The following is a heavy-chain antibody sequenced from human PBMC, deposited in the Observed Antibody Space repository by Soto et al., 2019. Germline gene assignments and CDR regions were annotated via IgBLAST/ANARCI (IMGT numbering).Heavy chain of an antibody. CDR3: AREDGCSSTSCYSNWFDP. CDR2: INTNTGNP. J-gene: IGHJ5*02. CDR1: GYTFTSYD. Sequence: ASVKVSCKASGYTFTSYDINWVRQATGQGLEWMGWINTNTGNPTYAQGFTGRFVFSLDTSVSTAYLQICSLKAEDTAVYYCAREDGCSSTSCYSNWFDPWGQGTLVTVSS. D-gene: IGHD2-2*01. V-gene: IGHV7-4-1*01.